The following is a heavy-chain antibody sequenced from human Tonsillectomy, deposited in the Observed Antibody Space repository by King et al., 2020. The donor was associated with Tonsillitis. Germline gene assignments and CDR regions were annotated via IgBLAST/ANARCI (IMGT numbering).Heavy chain of an antibody. Sequence: VQLQESGPGLVKPSQTLSLTCIVSGGSISSGGYYWSWVRQHPEKGLEWIGYIYNTGSTYYNPAVKSRITISVDTSKNQLSLKLTSVTAADSAVYYCARSTYFDFWSGYGAFDIWGQGTMVTVSS. CDR3: ARSTYFDFWSGYGAFDI. V-gene: IGHV4-31*03. D-gene: IGHD3-3*01. CDR1: GGSISSGGYY. CDR2: IYNTGST. J-gene: IGHJ3*02.